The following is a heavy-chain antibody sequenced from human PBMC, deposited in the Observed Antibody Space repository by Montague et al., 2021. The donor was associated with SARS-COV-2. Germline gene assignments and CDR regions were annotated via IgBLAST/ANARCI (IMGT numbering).Heavy chain of an antibody. J-gene: IGHJ6*02. CDR1: GFTVSSNY. V-gene: IGHV3-66*01. CDR2: IYSGGST. CDR3: ARDRHWTNTYYDILTGYQYYYYGMDV. Sequence: FLRLSCAASGFTVSSNYMSWVRQAPGKGLEWVSVIYSGGSTYYADSVKGRFTISRDDSKNTLYLQMNSLSAEDTAVYYCARDRHWTNTYYDILTGYQYYYYGMDVWGQGTTVTVSS. D-gene: IGHD3-9*01.